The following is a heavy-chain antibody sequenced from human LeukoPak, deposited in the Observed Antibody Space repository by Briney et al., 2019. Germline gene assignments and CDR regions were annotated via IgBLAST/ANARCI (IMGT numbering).Heavy chain of an antibody. J-gene: IGHJ4*02. D-gene: IGHD5-24*01. CDR1: GGSFSGYY. V-gene: IGHV4-34*01. Sequence: SQTLSLTCAVNGGSFSGYYWSWIRQPPGKGLEWIGEINHSGSTNYNPSLKSRVTISVDTSKNQFSLKLSSVTAADTAVYYCARQRRWIQQIWGQGTLVTVSS. CDR2: INHSGST. CDR3: ARQRRWIQQI.